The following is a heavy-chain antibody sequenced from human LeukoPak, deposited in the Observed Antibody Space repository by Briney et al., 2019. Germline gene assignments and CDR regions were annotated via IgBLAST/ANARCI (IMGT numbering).Heavy chain of an antibody. CDR1: GYSFTSYW. V-gene: IGHV5-51*01. CDR2: IYPGDSDT. Sequence: GESLKISCKGSGYSFTSYWIGWVRQMPGKGLEWVGIIYPGDSDTRYSPSFQGQVTISADKSISTAYLQWSSLKASDTAMYYCARHYYYDSSGPYAFDIWGQGTMVAVSS. D-gene: IGHD3-22*01. J-gene: IGHJ3*02. CDR3: ARHYYYDSSGPYAFDI.